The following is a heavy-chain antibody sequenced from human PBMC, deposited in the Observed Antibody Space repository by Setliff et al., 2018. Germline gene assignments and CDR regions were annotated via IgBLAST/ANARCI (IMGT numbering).Heavy chain of an antibody. CDR3: AVAETSIAAAGTLDYFDY. Sequence: GASVKVSCKASGYTFTSYGISWVRQAPGQGLEWMGWISAYNGNTNYAQKLQGRVTMTTDTSTSTAYMELRSLRSDDTAVYYCAVAETSIAAAGTLDYFDYWGQGTLVPVSS. CDR2: ISAYNGNT. V-gene: IGHV1-18*01. J-gene: IGHJ4*02. D-gene: IGHD6-13*01. CDR1: GYTFTSYG.